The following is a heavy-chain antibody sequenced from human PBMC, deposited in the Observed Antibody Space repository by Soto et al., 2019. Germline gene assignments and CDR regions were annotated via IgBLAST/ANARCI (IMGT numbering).Heavy chain of an antibody. V-gene: IGHV3-30*03. J-gene: IGHJ4*02. Sequence: QVQLVESGGGVVQPGRSLRLSCAASGFTFSSYGMQWVRQAPGKGLEWVAVISSDGVDKYYADSVKGRFTISRDNSKNTLYLQMNSPRPDDTAVYYCVGGHYFGDYWGQGTLVTVSS. CDR1: GFTFSSYG. CDR3: VGGHYFGDY. D-gene: IGHD3-22*01. CDR2: ISSDGVDK.